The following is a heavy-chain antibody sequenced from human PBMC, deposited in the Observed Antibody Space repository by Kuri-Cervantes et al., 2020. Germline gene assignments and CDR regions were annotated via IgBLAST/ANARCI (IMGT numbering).Heavy chain of an antibody. J-gene: IGHJ6*03. CDR1: GFTFSNYG. CDR2: IRYDGSNT. V-gene: IGHV3-30*02. D-gene: IGHD1-1*01. Sequence: GESLKISCAASGFTFSNYGMHWVRQAPGKGLEWVAFIRYDGSNTYYADSVKGRFTISRDTSKNTLYLQMNSLRVEDAAIYYCARERSHNYYHMDVWGKGTTVTVSS. CDR3: ARERSHNYYHMDV.